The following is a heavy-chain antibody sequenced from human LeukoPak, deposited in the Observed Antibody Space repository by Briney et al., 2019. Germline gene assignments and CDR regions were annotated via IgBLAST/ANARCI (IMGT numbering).Heavy chain of an antibody. CDR3: ARGLTLGSWFDP. CDR2: LSPNSGNT. Sequence: ASVKVSCKASGYTFTSYDINWVRQTTGQGLECMGWLSPNSGNTGDAQKFQGRVTMTRNTSISTAYMELSSLRSEDTAVYYCARGLTLGSWFDPWGQGTLVTVSS. CDR1: GYTFTSYD. V-gene: IGHV1-8*01. D-gene: IGHD1-14*01. J-gene: IGHJ5*02.